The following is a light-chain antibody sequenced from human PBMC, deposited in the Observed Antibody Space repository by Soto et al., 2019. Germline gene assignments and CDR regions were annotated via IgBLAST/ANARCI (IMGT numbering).Light chain of an antibody. V-gene: IGKV1-5*03. J-gene: IGKJ1*01. CDR2: KAS. CDR1: QAISSW. CDR3: QHYNSYSEA. Sequence: DIQRTQYPSTLSGSVGDRVTITCRASQAISSWSAWYQQKPGKAPKLLIYKASTLKSGVPSRFSGSGSGTEFTLTISSLQPDDFATYYCQHYNSYSEAFGQGTKV.